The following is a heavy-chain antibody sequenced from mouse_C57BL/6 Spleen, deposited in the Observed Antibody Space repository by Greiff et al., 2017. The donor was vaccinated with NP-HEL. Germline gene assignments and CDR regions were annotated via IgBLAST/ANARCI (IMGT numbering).Heavy chain of an antibody. V-gene: IGHV1-69*01. CDR2: IDPSDSYT. CDR1: GYTFTSYW. J-gene: IGHJ4*01. CDR3: ARSKGDYGGAMDY. D-gene: IGHD1-1*01. Sequence: QVQLQQPGAELVMPGASVKLSCKASGYTFTSYWMHWVKQRPGQGLEWIGEIDPSDSYTNYNQKFKGKSTLTVDKSSSTAYMQLSSLTSEYSAVYYCARSKGDYGGAMDYWGQGTSVTVSS.